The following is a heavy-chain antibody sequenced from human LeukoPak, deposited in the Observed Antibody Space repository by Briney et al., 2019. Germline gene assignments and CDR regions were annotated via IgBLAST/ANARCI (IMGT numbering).Heavy chain of an antibody. D-gene: IGHD3-10*01. J-gene: IGHJ6*02. V-gene: IGHV1-8*01. CDR1: GYTFTSYD. Sequence: ASVKVSCKASGYTFTSYDINWVRQATGQGLEWMGWMNPNSGNTGYAQKFQGRVTMTRNTSISTAYMELSSLRSEDTAVYYCASALIWFGEWDVEVWGQGTTVTVSS. CDR2: MNPNSGNT. CDR3: ASALIWFGEWDVEV.